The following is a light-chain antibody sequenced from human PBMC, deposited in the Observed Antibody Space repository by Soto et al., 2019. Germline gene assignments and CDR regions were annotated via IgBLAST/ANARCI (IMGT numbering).Light chain of an antibody. V-gene: IGKV3-20*01. J-gene: IGKJ1*01. CDR2: DAS. CDR3: QQYGTSPQT. CDR1: QSVSGNY. Sequence: LTHSPGTLSLSPGERATLSCRASQSVSGNYFTWYQQRPGQTPRLLIYDASTRATGIPVRFSGSGSGTDFTLTISRLEPEDFAVYYCQQYGTSPQTFGQGTMVDVK.